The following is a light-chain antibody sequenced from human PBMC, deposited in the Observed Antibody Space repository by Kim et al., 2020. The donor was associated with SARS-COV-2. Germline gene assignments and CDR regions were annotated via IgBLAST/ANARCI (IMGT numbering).Light chain of an antibody. J-gene: IGLJ2*01. Sequence: GKKVTTSCPRSSGSIDANYVQCYQKRPGGVPTTVIYEDDQRPSGVSDRFSGSIDNSSNSASLTISGLRTEDEADYYCQSYNRDNVIFGGGTQLTVL. V-gene: IGLV6-57*03. CDR1: SGSIDANY. CDR2: EDD. CDR3: QSYNRDNVI.